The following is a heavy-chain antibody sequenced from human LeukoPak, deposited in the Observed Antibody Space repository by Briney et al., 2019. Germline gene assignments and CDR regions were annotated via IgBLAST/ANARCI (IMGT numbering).Heavy chain of an antibody. CDR2: IIPILGIA. CDR3: ATLVPYSSSSPNWDY. CDR1: GGTFSSYA. J-gene: IGHJ4*02. D-gene: IGHD6-6*01. Sequence: ASVKVSCKASGGTFSSYAISWVRQAPGQGLEWMGRIIPILGIANYAQKFQGRVTITADKSTSTAYMELSSLRSEDTAVYYCATLVPYSSSSPNWDYWGQGTLVTVSS. V-gene: IGHV1-69*04.